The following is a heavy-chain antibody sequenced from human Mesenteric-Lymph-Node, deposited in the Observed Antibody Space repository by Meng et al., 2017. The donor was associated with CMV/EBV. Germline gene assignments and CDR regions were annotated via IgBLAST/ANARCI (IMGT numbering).Heavy chain of an antibody. D-gene: IGHD3-22*01. Sequence: ASVKVSCKASGYTFSGHYMHWVRQAPGQGLEWMGWIDPSSGGTNYAQRFQGRVTMTRDTSISTAYMELSRLRSDDTAVYYCARAYDNTGSTKYYFIYWGQGTLVTVSS. CDR3: ARAYDNTGSTKYYFIY. J-gene: IGHJ4*02. CDR1: GYTFSGHY. CDR2: IDPSSGGT. V-gene: IGHV1-2*02.